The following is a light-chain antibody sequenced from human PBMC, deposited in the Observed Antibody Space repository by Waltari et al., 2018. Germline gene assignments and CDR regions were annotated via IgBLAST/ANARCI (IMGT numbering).Light chain of an antibody. V-gene: IGKV1-39*01. Sequence: EIQLTQFPSSLSASVGDRVTITCRASQTIATLLNWYQQKPGRAPKLLIYAASNLQSGVPSRFSGSGSVTEYTLTINSLQPEDFATYFCQQSYGTPPYTFGQGTRLEIK. CDR2: AAS. CDR3: QQSYGTPPYT. CDR1: QTIATL. J-gene: IGKJ2*01.